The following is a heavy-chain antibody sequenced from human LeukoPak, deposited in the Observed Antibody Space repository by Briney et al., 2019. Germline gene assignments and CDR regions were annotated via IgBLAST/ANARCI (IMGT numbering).Heavy chain of an antibody. CDR1: GFNFNNAW. Sequence: KPGGSLRLSCAASGFNFNNAWMNWVRQAPGKGLGWVGRIKSKSDGGTTDNAAPVKGRFTISKDDSKNTLYLQMNSLKTEDTGIYYCTTGTLTSDYWGQGTLVTVSS. D-gene: IGHD4-17*01. J-gene: IGHJ4*02. CDR3: TTGTLTSDY. V-gene: IGHV3-15*01. CDR2: IKSKSDGGTT.